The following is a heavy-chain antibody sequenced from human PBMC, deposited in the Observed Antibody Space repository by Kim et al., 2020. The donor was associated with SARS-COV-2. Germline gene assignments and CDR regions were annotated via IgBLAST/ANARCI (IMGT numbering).Heavy chain of an antibody. CDR2: IYYSGST. D-gene: IGHD1-26*01. Sequence: SETLSLTCTVSGGSISSSNYYWGWIRQPPGKGLEWIGSIYYSGSTYYNPSLKSRVTISVDTSKNQFSLNLSSVTAADTAVYYCARRAVGATFHGYWGQGTLVTVSS. V-gene: IGHV4-39*01. CDR3: ARRAVGATFHGY. J-gene: IGHJ4*02. CDR1: GGSISSSNYY.